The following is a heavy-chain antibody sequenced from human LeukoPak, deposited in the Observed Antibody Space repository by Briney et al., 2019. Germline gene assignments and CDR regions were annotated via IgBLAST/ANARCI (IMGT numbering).Heavy chain of an antibody. V-gene: IGHV1-18*01. D-gene: IGHD4-17*01. J-gene: IGHJ6*03. CDR2: ISAYNGNT. CDR1: GYTFTSHG. Sequence: ASVKVSCKASGYTFTSHGISWVRQAPGQGLEGMGWISAYNGNTNFAQKLQGRVTMTTDTSTSTAYMELRSLRSDDTAVYYCARDTPYGDEDYYYMDVWGKGTTVTISS. CDR3: ARDTPYGDEDYYYMDV.